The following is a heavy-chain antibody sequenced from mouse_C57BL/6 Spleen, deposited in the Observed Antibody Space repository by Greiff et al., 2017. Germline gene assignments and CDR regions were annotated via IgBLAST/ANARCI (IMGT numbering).Heavy chain of an antibody. J-gene: IGHJ4*01. Sequence: QVQLQQSGPELVKPGASVKISCKASGSAFSGSWMTWVKRRPGKGLEWMGRIYPGDGDTNYNGKFKGKATLTADKSSSTAYMQLSSLTSEDSAVYFCARDGSSPYYAMDYWGQGTSVTVSS. CDR1: GSAFSGSW. V-gene: IGHV1-82*01. CDR2: IYPGDGDT. CDR3: ARDGSSPYYAMDY. D-gene: IGHD1-1*01.